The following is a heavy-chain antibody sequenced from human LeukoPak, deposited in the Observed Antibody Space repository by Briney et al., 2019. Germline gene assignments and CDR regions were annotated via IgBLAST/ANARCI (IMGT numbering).Heavy chain of an antibody. D-gene: IGHD3-3*01. CDR3: ARDGRYYDFWSGSLYYYYYYMDV. CDR1: GGSISSSNW. J-gene: IGHJ6*03. CDR2: IYHSGST. Sequence: PSETLSLTCAVSGGSISSSNWWSWVRQPPGKGLEWIGEIYHSGSTNYNPSLKSRVTISVDKSKNQFSLKLSSVTAADTAVYYCARDGRYYDFWSGSLYYYYYYMDVWGKGTTVTVSS. V-gene: IGHV4-4*02.